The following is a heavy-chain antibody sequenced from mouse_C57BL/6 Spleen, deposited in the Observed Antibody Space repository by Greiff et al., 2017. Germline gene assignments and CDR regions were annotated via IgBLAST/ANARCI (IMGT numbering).Heavy chain of an antibody. Sequence: QVQLQQSGAELVRPGASVKMSCKASGYTFTRSIMHWVTQTPRQGLAWIGAIYPGNGAPSYNQKFKGKATLTVDKSSRTAYIQLSSLISEDAAVYFCARDYGSFSGYWFAYWGQGTLVTVSA. CDR2: IYPGNGAP. CDR3: ARDYGSFSGYWFAY. V-gene: IGHV1-12*01. J-gene: IGHJ3*01. D-gene: IGHD1-1*01. CDR1: GYTFTRSI.